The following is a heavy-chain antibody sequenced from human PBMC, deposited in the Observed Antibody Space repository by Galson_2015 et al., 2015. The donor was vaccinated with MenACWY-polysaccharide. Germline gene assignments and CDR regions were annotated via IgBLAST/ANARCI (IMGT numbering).Heavy chain of an antibody. CDR3: AKDQLSGGSCSDY. V-gene: IGHV3-30*18. D-gene: IGHD2-15*01. CDR1: FITFLSSG. J-gene: IGHJ4*02. CDR2: ISYDGSNK. Sequence: SLRLSFFSSFITFLSSGLLFVRQVPGKGLEWVAVISYDGSNKYYADSVKGRFAISRDNSKNTLYLQMNSLRAEDTAVYYCAKDQLSGGSCSDYWGQGTLVTVSS.